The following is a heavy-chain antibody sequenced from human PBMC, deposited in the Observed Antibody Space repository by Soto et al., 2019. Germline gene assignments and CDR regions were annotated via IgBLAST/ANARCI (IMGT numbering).Heavy chain of an antibody. CDR1: GFTFSSYA. V-gene: IGHV3-30-3*01. CDR2: ISYDGSNK. Sequence: GGSLSLSCAACGFTFSSYAMDWGREAAGKGLGWVAVISYDGSNKYYADSVKGRFTISRDNSKNTLYVQMNSLRAEDTAVYYCARDPCSSTSCHSYYGMDVWGQGTTVTVSS. J-gene: IGHJ6*02. D-gene: IGHD2-2*01. CDR3: ARDPCSSTSCHSYYGMDV.